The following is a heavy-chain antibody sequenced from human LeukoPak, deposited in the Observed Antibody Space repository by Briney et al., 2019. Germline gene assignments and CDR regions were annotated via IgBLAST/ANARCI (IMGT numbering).Heavy chain of an antibody. D-gene: IGHD1-26*01. CDR3: ARVGKSGSYYYFDY. V-gene: IGHV3-74*01. CDR2: VNIHGRNS. J-gene: IGHJ4*02. Sequence: GGSLRLSCAASGFTFSTYWMYWVRQAPGRGLVWVSRVNIHGRNSCYADSVKGRFTISRDNSKNTLYLQMTILTAEDTAVYYCARVGKSGSYYYFDYWGQGTLVTASS. CDR1: GFTFSTYW.